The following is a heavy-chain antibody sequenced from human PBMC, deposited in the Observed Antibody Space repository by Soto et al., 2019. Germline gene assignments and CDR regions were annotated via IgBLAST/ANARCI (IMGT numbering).Heavy chain of an antibody. Sequence: QVQLVQSGAEVKKPGASVKVSCKASGYTFTSYGISWVRQAPGQGLEWMGWSSAYNGNTNYAQKLQCKVPITTDTSTTTAYMEMRSLRSDDTAVYYCARDLIVGATPPYYFDYWGQGTLVTVSS. D-gene: IGHD1-26*01. V-gene: IGHV1-18*01. CDR2: SSAYNGNT. J-gene: IGHJ4*02. CDR3: ARDLIVGATPPYYFDY. CDR1: GYTFTSYG.